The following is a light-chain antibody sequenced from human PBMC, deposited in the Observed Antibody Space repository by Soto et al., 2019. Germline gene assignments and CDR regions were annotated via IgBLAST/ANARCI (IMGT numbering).Light chain of an antibody. CDR2: GAS. CDR3: QQTYTTRVYT. V-gene: IGKV1-39*01. J-gene: IGKJ2*01. Sequence: DILLTQSPTSLSASVGDTVTIACRASQSISINLNWYQHRPGEAPKVLIYGASTLATGAPSRFSGSGVGTDFTLTISSLQLEDFATYYCQQTYTTRVYTFGQGTKLQFK. CDR1: QSISIN.